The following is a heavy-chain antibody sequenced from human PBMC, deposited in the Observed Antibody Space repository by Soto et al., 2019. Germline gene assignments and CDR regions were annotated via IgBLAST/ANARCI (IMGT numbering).Heavy chain of an antibody. J-gene: IGHJ6*01. CDR3: ANYTRQSLGEYYYVMDV. D-gene: IGHD3-16*01. V-gene: IGHV3-30*18. CDR2: ISYDGSNK. CDR1: GFTFSSYG. Sequence: PGGSLRLSCAASGFTFSSYGMHWVRQAPGKGLEWVAVISYDGSNKYYADSVKGRFTISRDNSKNTLYLQMNSLRAEDTAVYYCANYTRQSLGEYYYVMDVSGQGTTDTVSS.